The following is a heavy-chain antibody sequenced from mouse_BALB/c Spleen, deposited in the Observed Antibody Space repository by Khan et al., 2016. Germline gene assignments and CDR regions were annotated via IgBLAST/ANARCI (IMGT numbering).Heavy chain of an antibody. D-gene: IGHD1-1*01. CDR1: GFSLTSYG. Sequence: QVQLKQSGPGLVQPSQSLSITCTVSGFSLTSYGVHWVRQSPGKGLEWLGVIWSGGSTDYNAAFISRLSISKDNSKSQVFFKINSLQANDTAIYYCASYYYGSSHFDYWGQGTTLTVSS. CDR2: IWSGGST. J-gene: IGHJ2*01. V-gene: IGHV2-2*02. CDR3: ASYYYGSSHFDY.